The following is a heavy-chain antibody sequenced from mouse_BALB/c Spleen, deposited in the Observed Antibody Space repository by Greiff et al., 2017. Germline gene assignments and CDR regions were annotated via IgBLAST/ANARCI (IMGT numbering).Heavy chain of an antibody. V-gene: IGHV5-17*02. D-gene: IGHD1-1*01. J-gene: IGHJ1*01. CDR1: GFTFSSFG. CDR2: ISSGSSTI. Sequence: EVQGVESGGGLVQPGGSRKLSCAASGFTFSSFGMHWVRQAPEKGLEWVAYISSGSSTIYYADTVKGRFTISRDNPKNTLFLQMTSLRSEDTAMYYCARDSITTVVDYWYFDVWGAGTTVTVSS. CDR3: ARDSITTVVDYWYFDV.